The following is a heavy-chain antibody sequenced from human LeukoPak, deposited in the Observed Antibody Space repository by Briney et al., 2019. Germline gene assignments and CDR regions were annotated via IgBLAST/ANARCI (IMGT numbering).Heavy chain of an antibody. CDR3: ARGGQAGTGDF. J-gene: IGHJ4*02. V-gene: IGHV3-7*04. CDR1: GFTFRSYW. D-gene: IGHD3-10*01. CDR2: IRQDGSEK. Sequence: GGPLRLSCAASGFTFRSYWMTWVRQSPGKGLEWVANIRQDGSEKFHVDSVKGRFTISRDNAKDSLYLEMNSLRAEDTAVYYCARGGQAGTGDFWGQGTLVTVSS.